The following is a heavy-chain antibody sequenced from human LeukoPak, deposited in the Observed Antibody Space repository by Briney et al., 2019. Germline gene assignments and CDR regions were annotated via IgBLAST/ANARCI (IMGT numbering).Heavy chain of an antibody. D-gene: IGHD3-16*02. CDR1: GYTFTSYD. CDR3: ARGAYYDYVWGSYRSYYYYYYMDV. J-gene: IGHJ6*03. Sequence: GSVKVSCKASGYTFTSYDINWVRQATGQGLEWMGWMNPNSGNTGYAQKFQGRVTMTRNTSISTAYMELSSLRSEDTAVYYCARGAYYDYVWGSYRSYYYYYYMDVWGKGTTVTISS. V-gene: IGHV1-8*01. CDR2: MNPNSGNT.